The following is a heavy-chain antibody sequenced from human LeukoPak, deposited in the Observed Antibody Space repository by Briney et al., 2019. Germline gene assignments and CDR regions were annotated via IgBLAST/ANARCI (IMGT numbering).Heavy chain of an antibody. Sequence: GGSLRLSCAASGFTFSDYYMSWIRQAPGKGLEWVSYISSSGSTIYYADSVKGRFTISRDNAKNSLYLQMNSLRAEDTAVYYCASVIFPEEPFDYWGQGTLVTVSS. J-gene: IGHJ4*02. V-gene: IGHV3-11*01. D-gene: IGHD3-9*01. CDR2: ISSSGSTI. CDR1: GFTFSDYY. CDR3: ASVIFPEEPFDY.